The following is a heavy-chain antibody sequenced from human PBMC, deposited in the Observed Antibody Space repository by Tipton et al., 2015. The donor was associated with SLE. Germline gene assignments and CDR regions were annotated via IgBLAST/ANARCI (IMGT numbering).Heavy chain of an antibody. CDR2: IYYSGST. V-gene: IGHV4-30-4*01. J-gene: IGHJ6*03. CDR1: GGSISSGDYY. D-gene: IGHD6-13*01. Sequence: TLSLTRTVSGGSISSGDYYWSWIRQPPGKGLEWIGYIYYSGSTYYNPSLKSRVTISVDTSKNQFSLKLSSVTAADTAVYYCARDSRQQLYMDVWGKGTTVTVSS. CDR3: ARDSRQQLYMDV.